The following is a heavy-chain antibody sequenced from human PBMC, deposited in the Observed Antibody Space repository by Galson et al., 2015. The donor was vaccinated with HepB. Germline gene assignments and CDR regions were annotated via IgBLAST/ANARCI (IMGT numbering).Heavy chain of an antibody. CDR2: FDPEDGET. J-gene: IGHJ3*02. CDR3: ETATYSGYGGGDFDI. D-gene: IGHD5-12*01. CDR1: GYTLTELS. V-gene: IGHV1-24*01. Sequence: SVKVSCKVSGYTLTELSMHWVRQAPGKGLEWMGGFDPEDGETIYAQKFQGRVTMTEYTSTDTAYMELSSLRSEDTAVYYCETATYSGYGGGDFDIWGQGTMVTVSS.